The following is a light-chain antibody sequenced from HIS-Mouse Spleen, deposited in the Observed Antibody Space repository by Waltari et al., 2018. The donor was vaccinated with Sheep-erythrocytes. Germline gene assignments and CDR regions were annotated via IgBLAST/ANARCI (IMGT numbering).Light chain of an antibody. CDR3: QAWDSSTVV. V-gene: IGLV3-1*01. J-gene: IGLJ2*01. CDR1: TLVGND. Sequence: SYDLPQPPSVSVSPGHPAIITRSVATLVGNDACWYQQKPGQSPGLVIYQDSKRPSGIPERFSGSNSGNTATLTISGTQAMDEADYYCQAWDSSTVVFGGGTKLTVL. CDR2: QDS.